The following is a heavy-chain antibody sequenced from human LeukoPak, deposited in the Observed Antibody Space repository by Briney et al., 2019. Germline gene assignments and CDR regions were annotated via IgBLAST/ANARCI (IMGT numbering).Heavy chain of an antibody. CDR2: IYTSGST. Sequence: SETWSLTCTVSGGSISSYYWSWLRQPAGKGLEWIGRIYTSGSTNYNPSLKSRVTMSVDTSKNQFSLKLSSVTAADTAVYYCARGPRVGYYDSSGYYHYYYYMDVWGKGTTVTISS. J-gene: IGHJ6*03. CDR1: GGSISSYY. D-gene: IGHD3-22*01. V-gene: IGHV4-4*07. CDR3: ARGPRVGYYDSSGYYHYYYYMDV.